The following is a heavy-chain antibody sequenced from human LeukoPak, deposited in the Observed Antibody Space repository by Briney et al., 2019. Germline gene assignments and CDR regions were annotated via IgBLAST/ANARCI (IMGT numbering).Heavy chain of an antibody. CDR1: GYTFTSYY. D-gene: IGHD6-13*01. CDR2: MNPSGGST. Sequence: GASVKVSCKASGYTFTSYYMHWVRQAAGQGLEWMGLMNPSGGSTSYAQKFQGRVTMTRDTSTSTVYMELSSLRSEDTAVYYCARSGIAAAGTRPDDFDYWGQGTLVTVSS. J-gene: IGHJ4*02. CDR3: ARSGIAAAGTRPDDFDY. V-gene: IGHV1-46*01.